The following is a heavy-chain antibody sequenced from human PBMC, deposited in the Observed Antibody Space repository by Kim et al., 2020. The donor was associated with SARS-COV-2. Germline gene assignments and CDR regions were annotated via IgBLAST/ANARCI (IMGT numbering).Heavy chain of an antibody. J-gene: IGHJ4*02. CDR1: GFTFSSHW. D-gene: IGHD3-22*01. CDR2: IREDVSEK. CDR3: ARANYYDTSGYSY. V-gene: IGHV3-7*03. Sequence: GGSLRLSCVASGFTFSSHWMSWVRQAPGKGLEWVANIREDVSEKYYVDSVKGRFAISRDNAKNSLSLQMNSLRAEDTAVYYCARANYYDTSGYSYWGQGALDTVSS.